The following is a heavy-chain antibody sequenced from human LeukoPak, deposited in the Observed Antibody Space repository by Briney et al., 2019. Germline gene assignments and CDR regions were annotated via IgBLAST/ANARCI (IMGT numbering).Heavy chain of an antibody. J-gene: IGHJ4*02. CDR2: IYTRGST. Sequence: PSETLFLTCTVSGGSISSYYWSWIRQPAGKGLEWIGRIYTRGSTNYNPSLKSRVTMSVDTSKNQFSLKLSSVTAADTAVYYCARTRYSGSYYYFDYWGQGTLVTVSS. CDR1: GGSISSYY. V-gene: IGHV4-4*07. CDR3: ARTRYSGSYYYFDY. D-gene: IGHD1-26*01.